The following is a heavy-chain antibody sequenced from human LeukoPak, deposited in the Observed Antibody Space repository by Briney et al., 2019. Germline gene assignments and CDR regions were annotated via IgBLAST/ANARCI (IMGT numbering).Heavy chain of an antibody. CDR2: IKGDGSET. CDR1: GFTSSDYW. V-gene: IGHV3-74*01. CDR3: VRGQIGVSVIVH. J-gene: IGHJ5*02. D-gene: IGHD3-22*01. Sequence: PGGSLRLSCAASGFTSSDYWMHWVRQVPGKGLVWDSRIKGDGSETNYADSVKGRFTISRDNAKNTLFLQMNSLRVEDTAVYYCVRGQIGVSVIVHWGQGTLVTVSS.